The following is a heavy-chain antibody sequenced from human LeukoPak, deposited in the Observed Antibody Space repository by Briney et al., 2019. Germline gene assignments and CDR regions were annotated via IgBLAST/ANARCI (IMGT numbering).Heavy chain of an antibody. Sequence: PGGSLRLSCAASGFTFSSYSMNWVRQAPGKGLEWVSSISSSSSYIYYADSVKGRFTISRDNAKNSLYLQMNSLRAEDTAVYYCANCGITGTNFEFDPWGQGTLVTVSS. CDR1: GFTFSSYS. CDR3: ANCGITGTNFEFDP. J-gene: IGHJ5*02. V-gene: IGHV3-21*01. CDR2: ISSSSSYI. D-gene: IGHD1-7*01.